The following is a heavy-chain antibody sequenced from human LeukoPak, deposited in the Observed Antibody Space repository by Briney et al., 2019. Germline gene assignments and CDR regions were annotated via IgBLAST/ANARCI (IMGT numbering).Heavy chain of an antibody. D-gene: IGHD3-3*01. Sequence: SETLSLTCAVYGGSFSGYYWSWIRQPPGKGLEWIGEISHSGSANYNPSLKSRVTISVDTSKNQFSLKLSSVTAADTAVYYCARGRATYDFWSGQKIDYWGQGTLVTVSS. CDR1: GGSFSGYY. J-gene: IGHJ4*02. CDR3: ARGRATYDFWSGQKIDY. V-gene: IGHV4-34*01. CDR2: ISHSGSA.